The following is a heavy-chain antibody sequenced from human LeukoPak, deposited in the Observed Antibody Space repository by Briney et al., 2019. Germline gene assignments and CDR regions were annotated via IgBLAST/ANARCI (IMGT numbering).Heavy chain of an antibody. CDR3: AGQKRAWDHEDDAFEI. CDR2: IYYKGTT. J-gene: IGHJ3*02. Sequence: SETLSLTCAVSGGSISSYYWNWLRQSPEKGLEWIGQIYYKGTTKYNISLRSRVTMSVDTSNNQFYLNLNSVTAADTAVYFCAGQKRAWDHEDDAFEIWDQGTMVTVSS. CDR1: GGSISSYY. V-gene: IGHV4-59*01. D-gene: IGHD1-26*01.